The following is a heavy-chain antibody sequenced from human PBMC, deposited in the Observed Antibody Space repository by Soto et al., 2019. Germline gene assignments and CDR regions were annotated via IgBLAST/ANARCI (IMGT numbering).Heavy chain of an antibody. D-gene: IGHD6-13*01. CDR3: AREIATAGLGWFDP. CDR1: GGSISSYY. CDR2: FYYSGST. V-gene: IGHV4-59*01. Sequence: QVQLQESGPGLVKPSETLSLTCNVSGGSISSYYWSWIRQPPGKGLEWIGHFYYSGSTNYNPSLNSRVTRSVDTSKNQFSLKLTSVTAADTAVYYCAREIATAGLGWFDPWGQGTLVSVSS. J-gene: IGHJ5*02.